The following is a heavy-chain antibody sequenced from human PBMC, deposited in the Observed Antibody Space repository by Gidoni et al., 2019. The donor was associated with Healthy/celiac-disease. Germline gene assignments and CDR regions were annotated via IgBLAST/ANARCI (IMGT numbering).Heavy chain of an antibody. V-gene: IGHV3-30*02. CDR1: GSPFSSYG. CDR2: IRYDGSNK. D-gene: IGHD2-15*01. Sequence: QVQLVESGGGVFQPGGSLRLPCAASGSPFSSYGMHWVRQAPGKGLEWVAFIRYDGSNKYYADSVKGRFTISRDNSKNTLYLQMNSLRAEDTAVYYCAKDSSEEMSEGPFNYWGQGTLVTVSS. J-gene: IGHJ4*02. CDR3: AKDSSEEMSEGPFNY.